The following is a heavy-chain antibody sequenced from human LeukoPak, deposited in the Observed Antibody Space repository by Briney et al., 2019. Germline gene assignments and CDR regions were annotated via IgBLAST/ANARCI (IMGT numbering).Heavy chain of an antibody. V-gene: IGHV3-23*01. J-gene: IGHJ4*02. Sequence: GGSLRLSCAASGLTFSSYAMSWVRQAPGKGLEWVSGIGGRGGSTSYADSVKGRFTISRDNAKNTLYLQMNSLRAEDTAVYYCAKDHCSGGSCYLWVSDREYFDNWGQGTLVTVSS. D-gene: IGHD2-15*01. CDR1: GLTFSSYA. CDR3: AKDHCSGGSCYLWVSDREYFDN. CDR2: IGGRGGST.